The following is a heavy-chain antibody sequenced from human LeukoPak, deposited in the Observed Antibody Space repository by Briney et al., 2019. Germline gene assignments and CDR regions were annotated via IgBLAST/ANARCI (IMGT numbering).Heavy chain of an antibody. V-gene: IGHV4-38-2*02. CDR1: GYSISTGYF. D-gene: IGHD3-22*01. CDR2: IYHSGST. CDR3: ATSGYYLPFVY. Sequence: PSETLSLTCTVSGYSISTGYFWGWIRQPPGKGLEWIGSIYHSGSTYYNPSLKSRVTISVDTSKNHFSLKLSSVTAADTAVYFCATSGYYLPFVYWGQGTLVTVSS. J-gene: IGHJ4*02.